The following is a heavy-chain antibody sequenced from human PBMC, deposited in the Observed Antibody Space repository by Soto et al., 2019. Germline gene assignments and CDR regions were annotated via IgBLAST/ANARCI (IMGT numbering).Heavy chain of an antibody. CDR1: GFPFTGYA. D-gene: IGHD3-10*01. Sequence: PGGSLRLSCAASGFPFTGYAMSWVRQAPGKGLEWVSAISGHGDATFYADSVKGRFTISRDNSKNTLYLHMNSLRAEDTALYHCANSRVSMVRGLIIIPNYWGQGTLVTVS. V-gene: IGHV3-23*01. CDR3: ANSRVSMVRGLIIIPNY. J-gene: IGHJ4*02. CDR2: ISGHGDAT.